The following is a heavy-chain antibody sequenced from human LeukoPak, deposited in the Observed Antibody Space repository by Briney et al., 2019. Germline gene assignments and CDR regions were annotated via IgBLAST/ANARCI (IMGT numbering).Heavy chain of an antibody. CDR3: AIRPSDNY. CDR2: MDPSGTQK. V-gene: IGHV3-7*01. Sequence: PGGSLTLPCTASGFTLHGSWMHWVRQVPGKGLEWVANMDPSGTQKRYVDSVRGRFTISTDNSGTSFYLEMSSLTVDDTAIYYGAIRPSDNYWGQGTLVTVSS. J-gene: IGHJ4*02. CDR1: GFTLHGSW.